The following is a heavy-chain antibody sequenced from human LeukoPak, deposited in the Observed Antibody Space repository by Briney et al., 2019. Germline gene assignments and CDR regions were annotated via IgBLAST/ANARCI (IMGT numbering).Heavy chain of an antibody. CDR1: GYTFTSYY. CDR2: INPSGGST. CDR3: ARLSIAAAGTAEYFQH. D-gene: IGHD6-13*01. J-gene: IGHJ1*01. Sequence: SVTVSCKASGYTFTSYYMHWARQAPGQGLEWMGIINPSGGSTSYAQKLQGRVTMTRDTSTSTVYMELSSRRSEDTAVYYCARLSIAAAGTAEYFQHWGQGTLVTVS. V-gene: IGHV1-46*04.